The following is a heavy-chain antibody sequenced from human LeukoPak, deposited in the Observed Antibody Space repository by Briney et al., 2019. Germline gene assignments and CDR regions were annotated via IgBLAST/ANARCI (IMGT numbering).Heavy chain of an antibody. CDR1: GGTFSSYA. Sequence: GASVKVSCKASGGTFSSYAISWVRQAPGQGLEWMGRIIPILGIANYAQKFQGRVTITADKSMSTAYMELSSLRSEDTAVYYCAREDSSGYYLDYWGQGTLVTVSS. V-gene: IGHV1-69*04. D-gene: IGHD3-22*01. CDR3: AREDSSGYYLDY. CDR2: IIPILGIA. J-gene: IGHJ4*02.